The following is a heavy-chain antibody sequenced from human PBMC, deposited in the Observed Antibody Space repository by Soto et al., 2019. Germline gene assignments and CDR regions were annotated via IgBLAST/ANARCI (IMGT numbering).Heavy chain of an antibody. V-gene: IGHV4-59*01. CDR2: IYHTT. CDR3: ARTSPVAGGFDY. Sequence: QVQLQESGPGLVKPSETLSLTCTVSGGSISDYYWSWIRQPPGKGLEWIGYIYHTTNYNPSLKSRVTISVNTSKNQFSLKGTSVTAADTAVYYCARTSPVAGGFDYWGQGTLVTVSS. J-gene: IGHJ4*02. D-gene: IGHD6-19*01. CDR1: GGSISDYY.